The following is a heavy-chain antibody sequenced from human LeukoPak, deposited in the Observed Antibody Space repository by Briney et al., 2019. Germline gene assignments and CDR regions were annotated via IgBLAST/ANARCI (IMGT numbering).Heavy chain of an antibody. CDR2: ISSSGSYI. V-gene: IGHV3-21*01. D-gene: IGHD4-17*01. Sequence: PGGSLRLSCAASGFTFSSYSMNLVRQAPGKGLEWVSSISSSGSYIYYADSVKGRFTISRDNAKNSLYLQMNSLRAEDTALYYCARVPQSQYDYGDYLFDYWGQGTLVTVSS. CDR1: GFTFSSYS. J-gene: IGHJ4*02. CDR3: ARVPQSQYDYGDYLFDY.